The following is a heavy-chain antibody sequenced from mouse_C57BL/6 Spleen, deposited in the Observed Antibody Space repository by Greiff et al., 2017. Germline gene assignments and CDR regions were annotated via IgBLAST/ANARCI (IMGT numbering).Heavy chain of an antibody. J-gene: IGHJ4*01. Sequence: QVQLQQSGPELVKPGASVKISCKASGYAFSSSWMNWVKQRPGKGLEWIGRIYPGDGDTNYNGKFEGKATLTADKSSSTAYMQLSSLTSADSAVYFCATHYYGSSYVPYYYAMDYWGQGTSVTVSS. CDR3: ATHYYGSSYVPYYYAMDY. CDR2: IYPGDGDT. D-gene: IGHD1-1*01. V-gene: IGHV1-82*01. CDR1: GYAFSSSW.